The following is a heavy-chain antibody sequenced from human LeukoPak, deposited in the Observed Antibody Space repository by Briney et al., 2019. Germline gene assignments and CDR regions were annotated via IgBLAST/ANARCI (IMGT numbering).Heavy chain of an antibody. V-gene: IGHV1-46*01. CDR1: GYTFTSYC. J-gene: IGHJ3*02. CDR2: INPSGGST. D-gene: IGHD6-13*01. Sequence: ASVKVSCKASGYTFTSYCMHWVRQAPGQGLEWMGIINPSGGSTSYAQKFQGRVTMTRDTSTSTVYMELSSLRSEDTAVYYCARAGQQLPQDHSAFDIWGQGTMVTVSS. CDR3: ARAGQQLPQDHSAFDI.